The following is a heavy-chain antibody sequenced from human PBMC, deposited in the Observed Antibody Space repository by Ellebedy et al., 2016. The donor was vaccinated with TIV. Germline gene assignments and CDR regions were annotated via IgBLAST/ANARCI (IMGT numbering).Heavy chain of an antibody. CDR1: GGSVTSGGHY. CDR3: ARDRGYDVSTNSYREGIEF. J-gene: IGHJ4*02. Sequence: SETLSLXXTVSGGSVTSGGHYWSWIRQPPGKGLEWIGYIYYSGNIYYNPSLKSRVTISVDTSGNQFSLELESVTAADTAVYYCARDRGYDVSTNSYREGIEFWGQGTQVTVSS. CDR2: IYYSGNI. V-gene: IGHV4-30-4*02. D-gene: IGHD3/OR15-3a*01.